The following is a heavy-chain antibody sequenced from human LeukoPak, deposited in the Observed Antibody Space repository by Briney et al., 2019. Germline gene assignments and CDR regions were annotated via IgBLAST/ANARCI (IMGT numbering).Heavy chain of an antibody. CDR3: ARGSGSYDSYYFDY. Sequence: GGSLRLSCAASGFTFSSYSMNWVRQAPGKGLEWVAVISYDGSNKYYADSVKGRFTISRDNSKNTLYLQMNSLRAEDTAVYYCARGSGSYDSYYFDYWGQGTLVTVSS. V-gene: IGHV3-30*03. CDR1: GFTFSSYS. CDR2: ISYDGSNK. J-gene: IGHJ4*02. D-gene: IGHD1-26*01.